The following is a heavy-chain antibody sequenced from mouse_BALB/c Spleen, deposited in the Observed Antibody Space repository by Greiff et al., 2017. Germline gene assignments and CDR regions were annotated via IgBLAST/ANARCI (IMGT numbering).Heavy chain of an antibody. Sequence: QVQLQQPGAELVKPGASVKLSCKASGYTFTSYWMHWVKQRPGQGLEWIGEINPSNGRTNYNEKFKSKATLTVDKSSSTAYMQLSSLTSEDSAVYYCARSDGNYVSYWYFDVWGAGTTVTVS. V-gene: IGHV1S81*02. CDR3: ARSDGNYVSYWYFDV. D-gene: IGHD2-1*01. CDR2: INPSNGRT. J-gene: IGHJ1*01. CDR1: GYTFTSYW.